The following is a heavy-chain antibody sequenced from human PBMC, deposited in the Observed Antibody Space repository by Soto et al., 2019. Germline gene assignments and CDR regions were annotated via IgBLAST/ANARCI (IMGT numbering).Heavy chain of an antibody. CDR1: GFTFSNAW. D-gene: IGHD5-12*01. CDR2: IKSKTDGGTT. CDR3: TPMDIVATIAY. V-gene: IGHV3-15*07. Sequence: EVQLVESGGGLVKPGGSLRLSCAASGFTFSNAWMNWVRQAPGKGLEWVGRIKSKTDGGTTDYAAPVQGRFTISRDDSKNTLYLQMNSLKTEDTAVYYCTPMDIVATIAYWGQGTLVTVSS. J-gene: IGHJ4*02.